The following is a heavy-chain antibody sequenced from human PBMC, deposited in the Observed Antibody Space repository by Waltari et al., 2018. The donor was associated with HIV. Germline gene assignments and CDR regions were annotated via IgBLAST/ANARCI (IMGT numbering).Heavy chain of an antibody. Sequence: QVQLVQSGSELKKPGASVKISCKASGYTFTTNSMNWVRQAPGQGLGWMGWVNTNTVNQTYAQGFSVRFVFSLDTSVSTAYLQISSLKAEDTAVYYCARHLRGRNNWCDPWGQGTLVTVSS. CDR3: ARHLRGRNNWCDP. V-gene: IGHV7-4-1*02. CDR2: VNTNTVNQ. CDR1: GYTFTTNS. D-gene: IGHD5-12*01. J-gene: IGHJ5*02.